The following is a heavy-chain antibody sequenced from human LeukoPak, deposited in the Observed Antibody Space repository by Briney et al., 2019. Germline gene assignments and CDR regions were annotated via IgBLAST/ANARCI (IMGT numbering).Heavy chain of an antibody. CDR2: ITSSSSYI. Sequence: GGSLRLSCAASGFTFSSYTMNWVRQAPGKGLEWVSSITSSSSYIYYADSVEGRFTISRDNAKNSLYLQMNSLRAEDTAVYYCARHVVAVGFDYWGQGTLVSVSS. J-gene: IGHJ4*02. CDR3: ARHVVAVGFDY. V-gene: IGHV3-21*01. CDR1: GFTFSSYT. D-gene: IGHD3-22*01.